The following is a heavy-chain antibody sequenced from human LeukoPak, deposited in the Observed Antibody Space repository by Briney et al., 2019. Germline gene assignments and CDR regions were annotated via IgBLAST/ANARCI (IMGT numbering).Heavy chain of an antibody. CDR1: GYTFTSYG. D-gene: IGHD4-23*01. J-gene: IGHJ6*02. Sequence: ASVKVSCKASGYTFTSYGISWVRQAPGQGLEWMGWMNPNSGNTGYAQKFQGRVTMTRNTSISTAYMELSSLRSEDTAVYYCARDSVVYYYYGMDVWGQGTTVTVSS. CDR3: ARDSVVYYYYGMDV. V-gene: IGHV1-8*02. CDR2: MNPNSGNT.